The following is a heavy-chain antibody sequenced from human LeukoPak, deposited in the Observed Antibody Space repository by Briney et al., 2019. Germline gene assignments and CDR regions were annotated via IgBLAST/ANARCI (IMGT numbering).Heavy chain of an antibody. CDR3: TTAGYFDYYYYIDV. V-gene: IGHV3-15*01. D-gene: IGHD2/OR15-2a*01. J-gene: IGHJ6*03. CDR1: GFTFSNAW. Sequence: GGSLRLSCAASGFTFSNAWMSWVRQAPGKGLEWVGRINSKTDGGTTDYGAPVKGRFTISRDDSKNTLYLQMNSLRPEDTAVYYCTTAGYFDYYYYIDVWGKGTTVTVSS. CDR2: INSKTDGGTT.